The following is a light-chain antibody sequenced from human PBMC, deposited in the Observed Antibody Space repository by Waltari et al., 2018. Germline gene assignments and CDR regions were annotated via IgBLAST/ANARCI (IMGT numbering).Light chain of an antibody. Sequence: DIQMTQSPSSLSASVGDRVTITCRASQSISNYLNWYQQKRGKAPKLLIYATSSLQTGVPSRFSGSGSGTDFTFTISSLHPEDFATYYCQQSYSTLPYTFGQGTKLEIK. CDR3: QQSYSTLPYT. CDR1: QSISNY. J-gene: IGKJ2*01. V-gene: IGKV1-39*01. CDR2: ATS.